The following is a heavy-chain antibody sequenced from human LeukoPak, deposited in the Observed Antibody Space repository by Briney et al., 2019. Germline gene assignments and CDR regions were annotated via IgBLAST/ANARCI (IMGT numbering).Heavy chain of an antibody. CDR1: GYTFTSYG. V-gene: IGHV1-18*01. CDR2: ISAYNGNT. CDR3: AREPGGTMGGYSSGWYGFPLDY. J-gene: IGHJ4*02. Sequence: GASVKVSCKASGYTFTSYGISWVRQAPGQGLEWMGWISAYNGNTNYAQKLQGRVTMTTDTSTSTAYMELRSLRSDDTAVYYCAREPGGTMGGYSSGWYGFPLDYWGQGTLVTVSS. D-gene: IGHD6-19*01.